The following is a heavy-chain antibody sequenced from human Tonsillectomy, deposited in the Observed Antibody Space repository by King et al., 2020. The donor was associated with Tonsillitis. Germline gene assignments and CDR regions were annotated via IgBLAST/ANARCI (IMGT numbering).Heavy chain of an antibody. Sequence: VQLVESGAEVKKPGASVKVSCKASRYTFTGYYMHWVRQAPGQGLEWMGWSNPNSGGTNYAQKFQGRVTMTRDTAISTAYMELSRLRSDDTAVYYCARARSSRLEWLALYWGQGTLVTVSS. J-gene: IGHJ4*02. CDR3: ARARSSRLEWLALY. V-gene: IGHV1-2*02. CDR1: RYTFTGYY. CDR2: SNPNSGGT. D-gene: IGHD3-3*01.